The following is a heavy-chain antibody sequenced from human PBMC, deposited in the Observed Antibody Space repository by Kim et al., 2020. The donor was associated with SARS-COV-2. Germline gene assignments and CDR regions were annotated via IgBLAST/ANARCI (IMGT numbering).Heavy chain of an antibody. CDR3: ATGGSLSRHYYYYGMDV. D-gene: IGHD3-16*02. CDR2: FDPEDGET. CDR1: GYTLTELS. J-gene: IGHJ6*02. V-gene: IGHV1-24*01. Sequence: ASVKVSCKVSGYTLTELSMHWVRQAPGKGLEWMGGFDPEDGETIYAQKFQGRVTMTEDTSTDTAYMELSSLRSEDTAVYYCATGGSLSRHYYYYGMDVWGQGTTVTVSS.